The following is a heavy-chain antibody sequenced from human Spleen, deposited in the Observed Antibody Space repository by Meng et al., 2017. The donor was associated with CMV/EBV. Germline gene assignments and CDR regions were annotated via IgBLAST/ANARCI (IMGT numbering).Heavy chain of an antibody. Sequence: GGSLRLSCAGSGFTFSSYTMHWVRQAPGKGLEWVAVISYDGIYNYYADSVKGRFTISRDNSKNTLYLQMNSLRAEDTAVYFCARGSVDLWSGYYNGELDYLDQWGQGTLVTVSS. CDR1: GFTFSSYT. J-gene: IGHJ4*02. CDR3: ARGSVDLWSGYYNGELDYLDQ. V-gene: IGHV3-30*04. D-gene: IGHD3-3*01. CDR2: ISYDGIYN.